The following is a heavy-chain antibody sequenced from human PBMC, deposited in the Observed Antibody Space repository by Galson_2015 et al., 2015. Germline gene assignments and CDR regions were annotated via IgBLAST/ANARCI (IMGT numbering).Heavy chain of an antibody. Sequence: PRLSCAASGFTFSSYAMNWVRPAPGKGLEWVSAISGTGGDTYYADSRDNSKNTLYLQMNSLRVEDSAVYYCAKGGSAYDFDYWGQGTLVTVSS. CDR3: AKGGSAYDFDY. D-gene: IGHD5-12*01. J-gene: IGHJ4*02. CDR2: ISGTGGDT. CDR1: GFTFSSYA. V-gene: IGHV3-23*01.